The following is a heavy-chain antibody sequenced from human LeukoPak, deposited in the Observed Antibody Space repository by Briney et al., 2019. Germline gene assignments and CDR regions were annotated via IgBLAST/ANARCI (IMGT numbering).Heavy chain of an antibody. Sequence: PSETLSLTCTVSGGSISSCYWSWIRQPAGKGLEWIGRIYTSGSTNYNPSLKSRVTMSVNTSKNQFSLKLSSVTAADTAVYYCARGGSGSTPHFDYWGQGTLVTVSS. CDR3: ARGGSGSTPHFDY. CDR1: GGSISSCY. V-gene: IGHV4-4*07. J-gene: IGHJ4*02. CDR2: IYTSGST. D-gene: IGHD1-26*01.